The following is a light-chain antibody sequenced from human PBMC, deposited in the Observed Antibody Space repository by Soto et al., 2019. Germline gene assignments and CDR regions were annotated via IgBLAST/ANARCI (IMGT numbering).Light chain of an antibody. CDR2: EDD. V-gene: IGLV6-57*04. Sequence: NFMLTQPHSVSESPGKTVTISCTRSSGSIGSNSVQWYQQRPGSAPTTVIYEDDQRPSGVPNRFAGSIDRSSNSASRTISGLQTEDEADYYCQSYDTHTVVFGGGTKLTVL. CDR3: QSYDTHTVV. CDR1: SGSIGSNS. J-gene: IGLJ2*01.